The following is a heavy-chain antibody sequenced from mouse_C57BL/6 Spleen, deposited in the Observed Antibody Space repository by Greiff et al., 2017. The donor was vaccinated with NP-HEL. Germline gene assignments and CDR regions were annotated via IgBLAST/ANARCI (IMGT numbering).Heavy chain of an antibody. CDR2: IYPGDGDT. J-gene: IGHJ4*01. V-gene: IGHV1-80*01. Sequence: QVQLKQSGAELVKPGASVKISCKASGYAFSSYWMNWVKQRPGKGLEWIGQIYPGDGDTNYNGKFKGKATLTADKSSSTAYMQLSSLTSEDSAVYFCARRIYYGYDYAMDYWGQGASVTVSS. D-gene: IGHD2-2*01. CDR3: ARRIYYGYDYAMDY. CDR1: GYAFSSYW.